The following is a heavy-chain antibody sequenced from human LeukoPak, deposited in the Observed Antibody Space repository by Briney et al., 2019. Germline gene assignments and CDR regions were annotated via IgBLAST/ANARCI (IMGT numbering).Heavy chain of an antibody. D-gene: IGHD2-2*01. J-gene: IGHJ4*02. Sequence: GESLKISCKGSGYSFTSYWIGWVRQMPGKGLEWMGIIYPGDSDTRYSPSFQGQVTISADKSISTAYLQWSSLKASDTAMYYCARQRYCSSTSCRPYFDYWAQGTLVTVSS. CDR2: IYPGDSDT. V-gene: IGHV5-51*01. CDR1: GYSFTSYW. CDR3: ARQRYCSSTSCRPYFDY.